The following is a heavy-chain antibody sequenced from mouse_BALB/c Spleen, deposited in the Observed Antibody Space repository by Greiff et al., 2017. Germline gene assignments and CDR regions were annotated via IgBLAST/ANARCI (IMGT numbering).Heavy chain of an antibody. CDR1: GFSLTSYG. Sequence: QVQLQQSGPGLVAPSQSLSITCTVSGFSLTSYGVHWVRQPPGKGLEWLGVIWAGGSTNYNSALMSRLSISKDNSKSQVFLKMNSLQTDDTAMYYCARGLHFDVWGAGTTVTVSS. CDR2: IWAGGST. V-gene: IGHV2-9*02. J-gene: IGHJ1*01. D-gene: IGHD2-4*01. CDR3: ARGLHFDV.